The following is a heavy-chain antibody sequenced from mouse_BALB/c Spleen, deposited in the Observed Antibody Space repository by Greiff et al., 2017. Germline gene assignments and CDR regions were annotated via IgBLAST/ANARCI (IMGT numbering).Heavy chain of an antibody. CDR1: GYTFTSYT. D-gene: IGHD2-1*01. CDR2: INPSSGYT. J-gene: IGHJ4*01. Sequence: VKLMESGAELARPGASVKMSCKASGYTFTSYTMHWVKQRPGQGLEWIGYINPSSGYTNYNQKFKDKATLTADKSSSTAYMQLSSLTSEDSAVYYCARKDYYGNSYAMDYWGQGTSVTVSS. V-gene: IGHV1-4*01. CDR3: ARKDYYGNSYAMDY.